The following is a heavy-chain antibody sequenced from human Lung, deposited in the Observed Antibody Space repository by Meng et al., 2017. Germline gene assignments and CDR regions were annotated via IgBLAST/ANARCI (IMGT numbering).Heavy chain of an antibody. J-gene: IGHJ4*02. V-gene: IGHV4-34*01. CDR3: ARAGGGSPMLVMLVARKYYCTD. CDR1: GGSVMSNP. D-gene: IGHD2/OR15-2a*01. Sequence: LLHPREHLFLDFVVGGGSVMSNPSMLIAHTQVECLEWMSEINHIGSDNYNPHLQSRVSLCVATSKNQFSLKLISVTAADTAIYYCARAGGGSPMLVMLVARKYYCTDWGQGTLVTVSS. CDR2: INHIGSD.